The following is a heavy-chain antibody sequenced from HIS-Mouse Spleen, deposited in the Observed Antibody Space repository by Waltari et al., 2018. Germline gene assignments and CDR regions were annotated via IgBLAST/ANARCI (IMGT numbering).Heavy chain of an antibody. D-gene: IGHD3-22*01. CDR2: INHSGST. Sequence: QVQLQQWGAGLLKPSETLSLTCAVYGGSFSGYYWSWTRQPPGKGLEWIGEINHSGSTNYNPSLKSRVTISVDTSKNQFSLKLSSVTAADTAVYYCARDVQGYDSIWDAFDIWGQGTMVTVSS. CDR3: ARDVQGYDSIWDAFDI. J-gene: IGHJ3*02. CDR1: GGSFSGYY. V-gene: IGHV4-34*01.